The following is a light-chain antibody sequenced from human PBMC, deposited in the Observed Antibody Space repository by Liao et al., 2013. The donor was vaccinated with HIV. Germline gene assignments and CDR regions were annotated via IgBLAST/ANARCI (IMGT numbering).Light chain of an antibody. Sequence: SYELTQPPSVSVSPGQTARIPCSGDALPKQYAYWYQQKPGQAPVLVIYKDNERPSGIPERFSGSNSGSVATLTISGAQAIDEADYYCQAWDRTTACVFGTGTKVTVL. CDR1: ALPKQY. V-gene: IGLV3-25*02. CDR2: KDN. J-gene: IGLJ1*01. CDR3: QAWDRTTACV.